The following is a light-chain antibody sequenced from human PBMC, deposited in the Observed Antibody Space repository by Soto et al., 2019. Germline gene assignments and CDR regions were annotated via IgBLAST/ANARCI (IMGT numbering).Light chain of an antibody. CDR2: EVN. J-gene: IGLJ1*01. CDR1: PSDVGGYIS. V-gene: IGLV2-8*01. CDR3: SSYTSSSTGV. Sequence: QSALTQPPSASGSPGQSVTISCTGTPSDVGGYISVSWYQQHPGKAPKLIIYEVNKRPSGVPDRFSGSKSGNTASLTISGLQAEDEADYYCSSYTSSSTGVFGTGTKLTVL.